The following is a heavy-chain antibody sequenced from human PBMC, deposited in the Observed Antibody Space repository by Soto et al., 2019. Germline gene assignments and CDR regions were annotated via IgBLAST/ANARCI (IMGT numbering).Heavy chain of an antibody. CDR3: ARDCSGGSCYPGMDV. CDR1: GFNFNSYT. D-gene: IGHD2-15*01. Sequence: EVQLAESGGGLVLTGGSLRLSCAASGFNFNSYTINWVRQAPGKRLEWLSSISSSGYIFSTDSVRGRFTISRDNAKNSVYLQINSLRAEDTAVYFCARDCSGGSCYPGMDVWGQGTTVTVSS. V-gene: IGHV3-21*02. CDR2: ISSSGYI. J-gene: IGHJ6*02.